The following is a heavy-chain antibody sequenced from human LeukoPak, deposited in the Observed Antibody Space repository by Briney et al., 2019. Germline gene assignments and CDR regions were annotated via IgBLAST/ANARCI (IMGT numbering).Heavy chain of an antibody. V-gene: IGHV3-30*02. CDR1: GFTFSSYG. D-gene: IGHD3-22*01. CDR3: AGETYYYDSSGYFDY. CDR2: IRYDGSNK. Sequence: GRSLRLSCAASGFTFSSYGMHWVRQAPGKGLEWVAFIRYDGSNKYYADSVKGRFTISRDNSKNTLYLQMNSLRAEDTAVYYCAGETYYYDSSGYFDYWGQGTLVTVSS. J-gene: IGHJ4*02.